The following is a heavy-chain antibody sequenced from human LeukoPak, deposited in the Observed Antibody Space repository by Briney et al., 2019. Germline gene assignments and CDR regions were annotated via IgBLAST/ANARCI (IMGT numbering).Heavy chain of an antibody. V-gene: IGHV3-23*01. Sequence: GGSLRLSCAASGFTFSSYAMTWVRQAPGKGLEWVSAISGRGGSTYYADSVKGRFTISRDTSENMLFLQMNSLRAEDTAMYYCAKDFQVYGGKVLPPRQFDYWGQGTLVTVSS. D-gene: IGHD4-23*01. J-gene: IGHJ4*02. CDR2: ISGRGGST. CDR3: AKDFQVYGGKVLPPRQFDY. CDR1: GFTFSSYA.